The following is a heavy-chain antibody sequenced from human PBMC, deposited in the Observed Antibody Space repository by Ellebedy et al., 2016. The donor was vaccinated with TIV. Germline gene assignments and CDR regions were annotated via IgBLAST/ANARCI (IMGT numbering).Heavy chain of an antibody. V-gene: IGHV3-30*18. J-gene: IGHJ4*02. CDR3: AKGGPPLEGATNRGYIDY. Sequence: GGSLRLSXAAPGFTFSSYGMHWVRQAPGKGLEWVAVISYDGSNKYYADSVKGRFTISRDNSKNSLYLQMNSLRTEDTALYYCAKGGPPLEGATNRGYIDYWGQGTLVTVSS. CDR2: ISYDGSNK. D-gene: IGHD1-26*01. CDR1: GFTFSSYG.